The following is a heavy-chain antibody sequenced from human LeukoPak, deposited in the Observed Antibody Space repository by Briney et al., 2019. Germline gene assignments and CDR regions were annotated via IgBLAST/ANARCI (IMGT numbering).Heavy chain of an antibody. CDR1: GGSISTSSYY. CDR2: IFYTGST. V-gene: IGHV4-39*07. CDR3: ARDILEGGATLDDAFDI. J-gene: IGHJ3*02. D-gene: IGHD1-26*01. Sequence: SETLSLTCTVSGGSISTSSYYWGWVRQPPGKGLEWIGNIFYTGSTYYSPSLKSRVTISVDTSKNQFSLKLSSVTAADTAVYYCARDILEGGATLDDAFDIWGQGTMVTVSS.